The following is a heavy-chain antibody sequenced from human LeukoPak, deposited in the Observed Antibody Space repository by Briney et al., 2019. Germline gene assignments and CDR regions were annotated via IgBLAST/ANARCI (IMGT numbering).Heavy chain of an antibody. V-gene: IGHV4-38-2*01. CDR2: IYHSGST. CDR3: ARGKPFIGVVVAATRQYYFDY. D-gene: IGHD2-15*01. Sequence: PSETLSLTCAVSGYSISSGYYWGWIRQPPGKGLEWIGSIYHSGSTNYNPSLKSRVTISVDTSKNQFSLKLSSVTAADTAVYYCARGKPFIGVVVAATRQYYFDYCGQGTLVTVSS. J-gene: IGHJ4*02. CDR1: GYSISSGYY.